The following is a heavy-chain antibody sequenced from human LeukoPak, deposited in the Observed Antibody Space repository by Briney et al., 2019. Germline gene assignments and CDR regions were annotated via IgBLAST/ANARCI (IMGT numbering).Heavy chain of an antibody. Sequence: SETLSLTCTVSDGSIRSYSWSWIRQPPGKGLEWIGYISYSGSTNYNPSLKSRVTISVDTSKNQFSLKLSSVTAADTAVYYCAREGLTGRVTDAFDIWGQGTMVTVSS. CDR1: DGSIRSYS. CDR2: ISYSGST. J-gene: IGHJ3*02. V-gene: IGHV4-59*01. CDR3: AREGLTGRVTDAFDI. D-gene: IGHD3-9*01.